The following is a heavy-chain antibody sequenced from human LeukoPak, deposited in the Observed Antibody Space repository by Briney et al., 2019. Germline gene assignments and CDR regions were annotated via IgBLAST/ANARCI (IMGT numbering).Heavy chain of an antibody. J-gene: IGHJ5*02. V-gene: IGHV1-2*02. CDR2: INPNSGGT. CDR3: ARDGEYYDFWSGYSKHNWFDP. Sequence: ASVKVSCKASGYTFTGYYMHWVRQAPGQGLEWMGWINPNSGGTNYAQKFQGRVTMTRDTSISTAYMELSRLRSDDTAVYYCARDGEYYDFWSGYSKHNWFDPWGQGTLVTVSS. CDR1: GYTFTGYY. D-gene: IGHD3-3*01.